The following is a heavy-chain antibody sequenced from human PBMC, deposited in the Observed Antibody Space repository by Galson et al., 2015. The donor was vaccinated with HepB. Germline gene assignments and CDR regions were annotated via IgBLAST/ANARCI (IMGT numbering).Heavy chain of an antibody. CDR3: ARESRDGYNYY. Sequence: SVKVSCKASGGTFSSSSISWVRQAPGHGLEWMGGIIPTLGTSNNAQKFQGRVAINADKSTNTVDMELSSLRSEDTAVYYCARESRDGYNYYWGPGTLVTVSS. CDR2: IIPTLGTS. J-gene: IGHJ4*02. CDR1: GGTFSSSS. D-gene: IGHD5-24*01. V-gene: IGHV1-69*10.